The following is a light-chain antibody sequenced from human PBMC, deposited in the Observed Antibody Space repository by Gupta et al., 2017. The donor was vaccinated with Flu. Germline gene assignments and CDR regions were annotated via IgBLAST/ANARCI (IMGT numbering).Light chain of an antibody. J-gene: IGKJ3*01. Sequence: DVEMTQSPLSLPVTLGQPASISCRSSQSLVDSDGNTYLSWFQQRPGQSPRRLIYKVSNRDSGVPDRFSGSGSVTDFTLKISRVEAEDVGVYYCRQGAQWPYTFGPGTKVDIK. V-gene: IGKV2-30*01. CDR3: RQGAQWPYT. CDR1: QSLVDSDGNTY. CDR2: KVS.